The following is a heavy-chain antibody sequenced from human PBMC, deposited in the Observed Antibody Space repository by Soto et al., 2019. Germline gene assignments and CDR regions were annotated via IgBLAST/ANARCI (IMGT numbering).Heavy chain of an antibody. Sequence: EVQLVESGGGLVQPGGSLRLSCAASGFVFSSHWIHWVRQAPGQGPVGVSRISTDGSFTSYADFVKGRFTISRDNAKNMLYLQMNSLRAEDTAVYYCARPRSMSSSGFDIWGQGTMVTVSS. CDR3: ARPRSMSSSGFDI. D-gene: IGHD6-6*01. V-gene: IGHV3-74*01. CDR2: ISTDGSFT. J-gene: IGHJ3*02. CDR1: GFVFSSHW.